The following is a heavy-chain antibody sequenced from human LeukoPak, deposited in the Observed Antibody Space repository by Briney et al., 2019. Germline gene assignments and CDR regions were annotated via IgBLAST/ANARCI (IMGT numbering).Heavy chain of an antibody. CDR2: IYYSGST. D-gene: IGHD6-13*01. CDR3: ARYTSSWYAFDP. Sequence: SETLSLTCTVSGGSISSYYWSWIRQPPGKGLEWIGYIYYSGSTNYNPSLKSRVTISVGTSKNQFSLKLSSVTAADTAVYYCARYTSSWYAFDPWGQGTLVTVSS. V-gene: IGHV4-59*01. J-gene: IGHJ5*02. CDR1: GGSISSYY.